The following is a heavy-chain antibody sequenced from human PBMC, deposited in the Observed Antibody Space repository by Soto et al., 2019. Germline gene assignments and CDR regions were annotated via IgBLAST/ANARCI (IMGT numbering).Heavy chain of an antibody. CDR3: EREHAWGSLDY. Sequence: PEGSLRLSCAASGFTFSSYAMHWVRQAPGKGLEWVAVISYDGSNKYYADSVKGRFTISRDNSKSTLYLQMNSLRAEDTAVYYFEREHAWGSLDYWGLAILVTVS. D-gene: IGHD7-27*01. CDR1: GFTFSSYA. CDR2: ISYDGSNK. J-gene: IGHJ4*02. V-gene: IGHV3-30-3*01.